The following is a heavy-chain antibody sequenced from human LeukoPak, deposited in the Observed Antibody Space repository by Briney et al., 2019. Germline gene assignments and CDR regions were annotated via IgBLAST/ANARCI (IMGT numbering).Heavy chain of an antibody. CDR2: ICANDGNT. D-gene: IGHD2-15*01. CDR1: GLTFRNYA. CDR3: AKGSGSSCYSPCDC. Sequence: GGSLRLSCAASGLTFRNYAMSWVRQAPGKGLEWVSVICANDGNTYYADAVKGRFTISRDNSRDTLYLQMDSLRAEDTAVYYCAKGSGSSCYSPCDCWGQGILVTVSS. V-gene: IGHV3-23*01. J-gene: IGHJ4*02.